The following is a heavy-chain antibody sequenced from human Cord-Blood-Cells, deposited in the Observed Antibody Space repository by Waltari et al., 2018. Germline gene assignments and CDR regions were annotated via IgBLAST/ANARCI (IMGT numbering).Heavy chain of an antibody. V-gene: IGHV3-30*02. CDR1: GFTFSSYG. D-gene: IGHD6-13*01. CDR3: AHIAAAGRPLDY. J-gene: IGHJ4*02. Sequence: QVQLVESGGGVVQPGGSLRLSCAASGFTFSSYGMHWVRQAPGKGLEVGAFIRYDGSKKYYADSVKGRFTISRDNSKNTLYLQMNSLSAEDTAVYYCAHIAAAGRPLDYWGQGTLVTVSS. CDR2: IRYDGSKK.